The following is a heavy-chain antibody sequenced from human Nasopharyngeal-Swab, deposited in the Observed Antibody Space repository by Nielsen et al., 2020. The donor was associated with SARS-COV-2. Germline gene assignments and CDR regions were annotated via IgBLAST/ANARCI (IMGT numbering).Heavy chain of an antibody. CDR3: ARGGFVVVTASYAFDI. V-gene: IGHV4-30-2*01. Sequence: LRLSCAVSGGSISSGGYSWSWIRQPPGKGLEWIGYIYHSGSTYYNPSLKSRVTISVDRSKNQFSLKLSSVTAADTAVYYCARGGFVVVTASYAFDIWGQGTMVTVS. D-gene: IGHD2-21*02. CDR2: IYHSGST. CDR1: GGSISSGGYS. J-gene: IGHJ3*02.